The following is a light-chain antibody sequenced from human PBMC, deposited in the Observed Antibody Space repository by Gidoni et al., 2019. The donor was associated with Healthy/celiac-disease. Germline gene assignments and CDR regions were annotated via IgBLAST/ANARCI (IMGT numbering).Light chain of an antibody. CDR3: GTWDSSLSASV. CDR2: DNN. J-gene: IGLJ2*01. Sequence: QSVLTQPPAVSAATGQKVTISCSGTSSTLVNSSVSWYQPLPGTAPKLLIYDNNKRPSGIPDRFSGSKSGTSATLGITGLQTGDEADYYCGTWDSSLSASVFGGGTKLTVL. CDR1: SSTLVNSS. V-gene: IGLV1-51*01.